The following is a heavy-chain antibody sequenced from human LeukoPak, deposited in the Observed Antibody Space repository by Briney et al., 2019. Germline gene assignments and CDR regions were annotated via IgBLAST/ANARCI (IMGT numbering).Heavy chain of an antibody. CDR3: ARHIEQWLPYCYYYMDV. Sequence: SETLSLTCTVSGGSISSYYWSWIRQPPGKGLEWIGYTYTSGSTNYNPSLKSRVTISVDTSKNQFSLKLSSVTAADTAVYYCARHIEQWLPYCYYYMDVWGKGTTVTVSS. V-gene: IGHV4-4*09. D-gene: IGHD6-19*01. CDR2: TYTSGST. J-gene: IGHJ6*03. CDR1: GGSISSYY.